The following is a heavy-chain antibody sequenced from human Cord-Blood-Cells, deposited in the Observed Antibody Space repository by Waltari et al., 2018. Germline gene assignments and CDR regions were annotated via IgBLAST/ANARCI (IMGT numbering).Heavy chain of an antibody. D-gene: IGHD1-26*01. CDR2: MIPILDIA. CDR1: GGTFSSYA. V-gene: IGHV1-69*09. J-gene: IGHJ4*02. CDR3: ARDSRGSYGY. Sequence: QVQLVQSGAEVKKPGSSVKVSCKASGGTFSSYAISWVRPAPGQGIEWMGRMIPILDIANYAQKFKGRVTITADKSTSTAYMELSSLRSEDTAVYYCARDSRGSYGYWGQGTLVTVSS.